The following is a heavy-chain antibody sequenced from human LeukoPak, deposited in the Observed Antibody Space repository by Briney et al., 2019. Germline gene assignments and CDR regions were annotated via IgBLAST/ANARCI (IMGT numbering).Heavy chain of an antibody. Sequence: PSETLSLTCTVSGGSISSYYWSWIRQPPGKGLEWIGYIYYSGSTNYNPSLKSRVTISVDTSKNQFSLKLSSVTAADTAVYYCARSKYSSSWYWFDPWGQGTLVTVSS. D-gene: IGHD6-13*01. J-gene: IGHJ5*02. CDR3: ARSKYSSSWYWFDP. CDR1: GGSISSYY. V-gene: IGHV4-59*01. CDR2: IYYSGST.